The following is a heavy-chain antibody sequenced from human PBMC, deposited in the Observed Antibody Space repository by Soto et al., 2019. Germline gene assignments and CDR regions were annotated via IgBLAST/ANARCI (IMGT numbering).Heavy chain of an antibody. V-gene: IGHV3-9*01. CDR2: ISWNSGSI. J-gene: IGHJ4*02. Sequence: EVQLVESGGGLVQPGRSLRLSCAASGFTFDDYAMHWVRQAPGKGLEWVPGISWNSGSIGYADSVKGRFTNSRDNAKNSLYLQMNSLRAEDTALYYCAKATGYSSSSGVFDYWGQGTLVTVSS. CDR3: AKATGYSSSSGVFDY. D-gene: IGHD6-6*01. CDR1: GFTFDDYA.